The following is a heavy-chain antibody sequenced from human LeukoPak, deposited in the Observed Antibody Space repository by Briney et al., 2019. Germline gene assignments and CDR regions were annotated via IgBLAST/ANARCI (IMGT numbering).Heavy chain of an antibody. CDR3: ARLTVFPSSDDY. Sequence: PSETLSLTCTVSGGSISSYYWGWIRQPPGKGLEWIGNIYYSGSTYYNPSLRSRVTISVDTSKNQFSLKVNSVTAADTAVYYCARLTVFPSSDDYWGQGTLVTVSS. D-gene: IGHD2-15*01. V-gene: IGHV4-39*01. J-gene: IGHJ4*02. CDR1: GGSISSYY. CDR2: IYYSGST.